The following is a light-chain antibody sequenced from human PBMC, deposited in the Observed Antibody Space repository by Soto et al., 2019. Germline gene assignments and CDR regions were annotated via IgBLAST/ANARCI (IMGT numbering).Light chain of an antibody. CDR1: QSISSW. J-gene: IGKJ4*01. Sequence: DIQMTQSPSTLSASLGDRVTITCLSSQSISSWLAWYQQKPGKAPKLLIYKASSLESGVPSRFSGRRSGTEFTLTIAGLQPEDFATYYCQQYESYSPLTFGGGTKVDNK. CDR3: QQYESYSPLT. V-gene: IGKV1-5*03. CDR2: KAS.